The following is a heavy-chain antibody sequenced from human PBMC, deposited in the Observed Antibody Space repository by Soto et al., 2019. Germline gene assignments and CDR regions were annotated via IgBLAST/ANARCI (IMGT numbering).Heavy chain of an antibody. J-gene: IGHJ6*03. CDR3: ARELSGYDYYYYYYMDV. Sequence: ASVKVSCKTSGYTFITYGVSWVRQAPGQGPEWMGWINADNGNTKYSQKFQGRVTITRDTPTSTAYMELSSLRSEDTAVYYCARELSGYDYYYYYYMDVWGKGTTVTVSS. D-gene: IGHD5-12*01. CDR2: INADNGNT. CDR1: GYTFITYG. V-gene: IGHV1-18*01.